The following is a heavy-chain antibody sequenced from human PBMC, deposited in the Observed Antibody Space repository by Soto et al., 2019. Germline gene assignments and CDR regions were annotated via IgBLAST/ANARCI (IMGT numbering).Heavy chain of an antibody. Sequence: QVQLVQSGAEVKKPGSSVKVSCKASGGTFSTSSINWLRQAPGQRPEWMGNILPIFGTADNAQKFRDRVMIYSDKSTNTAYMELRSLFSEDAAVYYCARGHEYGGNSDAYDIWGQGTVVTVS. CDR1: GGTFSTSS. CDR2: ILPIFGTA. CDR3: ARGHEYGGNSDAYDI. J-gene: IGHJ3*02. D-gene: IGHD4-17*01. V-gene: IGHV1-69*14.